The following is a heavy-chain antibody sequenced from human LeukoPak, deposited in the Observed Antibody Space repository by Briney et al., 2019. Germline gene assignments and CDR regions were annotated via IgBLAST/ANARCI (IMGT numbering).Heavy chain of an antibody. CDR1: GGSFSGYY. CDR3: ARHQVYYFDY. CDR2: IYYSGST. Sequence: SETLSLTCAVYGGSFSGYYWSWIRQPPGKGLEWIGYIYYSGSTNYNPSLKSRVTISVDTSKNQFSLKLSSVTAADTAVYYCARHQVYYFDYWGQGTLVTVSS. J-gene: IGHJ4*02. V-gene: IGHV4-59*08.